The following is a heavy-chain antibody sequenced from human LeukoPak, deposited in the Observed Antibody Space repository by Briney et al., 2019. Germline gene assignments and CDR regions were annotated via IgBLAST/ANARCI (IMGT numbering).Heavy chain of an antibody. D-gene: IGHD7-27*01. CDR1: GFTFSSYS. V-gene: IGHV3-48*01. J-gene: IGHJ4*02. CDR2: ISSSSSTI. CDR3: ALANWGSPIDY. Sequence: GGTLRLSCAASGFTFSSYSMNWVRQAPGKGLEWASYISSSSSTIYYADSVKGRFTISRDNAKNSLYLQMNSLRAEDTAVYYCALANWGSPIDYWGQGTLVTVSS.